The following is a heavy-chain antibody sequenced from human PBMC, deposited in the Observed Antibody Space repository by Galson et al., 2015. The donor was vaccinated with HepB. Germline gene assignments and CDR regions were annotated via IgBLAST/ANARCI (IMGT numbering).Heavy chain of an antibody. V-gene: IGHV3-30*18. CDR1: GFTFSSNG. CDR2: ISYDGTNK. CDR3: AKGRDFWSGPADY. Sequence: SLRLSCAASGFTFSSNGMHWVRQAPGMGLEWVAFISYDGTNKYYADSVKGRFTISRDNSKNTLYLQMNSLRVEDTAVYYCAKGRDFWSGPADYWGQGTLVTVSS. D-gene: IGHD3-3*01. J-gene: IGHJ4*02.